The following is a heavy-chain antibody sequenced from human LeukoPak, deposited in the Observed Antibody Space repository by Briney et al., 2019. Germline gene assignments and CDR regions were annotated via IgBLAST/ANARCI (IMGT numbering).Heavy chain of an antibody. CDR2: IYYSGST. Sequence: SETLSLTCTVSGGSISSSSYYWGWIRQPPGKGLEWIGSIYYSGSTYYNPSLKSRVTISVDTSKNQFSLKLSSVTAADTAVYYCARVPRPKTGTSPYDYYYYYMDVWGKGTTVTVSS. CDR3: ARVPRPKTGTSPYDYYYYYMDV. D-gene: IGHD1-1*01. J-gene: IGHJ6*03. V-gene: IGHV4-39*01. CDR1: GGSISSSSYY.